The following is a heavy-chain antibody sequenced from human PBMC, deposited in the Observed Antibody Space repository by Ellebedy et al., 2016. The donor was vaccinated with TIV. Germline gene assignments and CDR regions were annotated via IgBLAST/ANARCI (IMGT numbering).Heavy chain of an antibody. V-gene: IGHV1-18*01. J-gene: IGHJ5*01. D-gene: IGHD3-10*01. CDR1: GYTFTSYG. CDR3: ARDMVQGVVSVYLWFDS. CDR2: ISAYTGNT. Sequence: ASVKVSCKASGYTFTSYGISWVRQAPGQGPEWMGWISAYTGNTDYGQKFQGRLTMSTDPSTSTAYMELRSLRSDDTAIYYCARDMVQGVVSVYLWFDSWGQGTLVTVSS.